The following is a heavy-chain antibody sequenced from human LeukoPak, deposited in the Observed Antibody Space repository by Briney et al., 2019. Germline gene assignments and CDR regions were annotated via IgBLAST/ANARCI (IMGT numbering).Heavy chain of an antibody. CDR3: ASHPNDEGYSSGWYYFDY. V-gene: IGHV3-48*01. Sequence: PGGSLRLSCAASGFTFSSYSMNWVRQAPGKGLEWVSYISSRSSTIYYADSVKGRFTISRDNAKNSLYLQMNSLRAEDTAAYYCASHPNDEGYSSGWYYFDYWGQGTLVTVSS. D-gene: IGHD6-19*01. CDR1: GFTFSSYS. J-gene: IGHJ4*02. CDR2: ISSRSSTI.